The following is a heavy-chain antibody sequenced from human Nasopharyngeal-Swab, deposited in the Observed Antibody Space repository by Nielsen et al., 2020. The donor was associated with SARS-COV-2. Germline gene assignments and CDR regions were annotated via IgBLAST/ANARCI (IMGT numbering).Heavy chain of an antibody. D-gene: IGHD6-13*01. Sequence: SETLSLTCAVYGGSFSGYYWSWIRQPPGKGLEWIGEINHSGSTNYNPSLKSRVTISVDTSKNQFSLKLSSMTAADTAVYYCARGPAAGNHSYWFDPWGQGTLVTVSS. J-gene: IGHJ5*02. CDR2: INHSGST. CDR3: ARGPAAGNHSYWFDP. V-gene: IGHV4-34*01. CDR1: GGSFSGYY.